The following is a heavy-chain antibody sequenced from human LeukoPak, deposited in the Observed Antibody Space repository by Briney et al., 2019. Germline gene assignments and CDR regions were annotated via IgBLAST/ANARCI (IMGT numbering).Heavy chain of an antibody. J-gene: IGHJ6*04. CDR2: VYTSGST. D-gene: IGHD3-16*01. V-gene: IGHV4-4*07. Sequence: SETLSLTCTVSGASISSYYWSWIRQPAGKGLEWIGRVYTSGSTNYNPSLRSRVTMSVDTSKNLLSLKLRSVTAADTAVYYCAGLYVWGKGITVTISS. CDR3: AGLYV. CDR1: GASISSYY.